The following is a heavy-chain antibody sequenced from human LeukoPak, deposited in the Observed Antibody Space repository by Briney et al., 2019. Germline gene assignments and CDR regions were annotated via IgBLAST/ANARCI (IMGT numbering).Heavy chain of an antibody. CDR2: ITHVGDS. CDR1: GASFSGNY. V-gene: IGHV4-34*01. D-gene: IGHD3-10*01. J-gene: IGHJ4*02. CDR3: ARGNRRLAYYGSGSRLPFDY. Sequence: SETLSLTWSVFGASFSGNYWIWIRQPPGKGLEWIGEITHVGDSNYNPSLKSRVTISLDTSKSQFSLKLHSLTAADTAVYYCARGNRRLAYYGSGSRLPFDYWGQGTLVTVSS.